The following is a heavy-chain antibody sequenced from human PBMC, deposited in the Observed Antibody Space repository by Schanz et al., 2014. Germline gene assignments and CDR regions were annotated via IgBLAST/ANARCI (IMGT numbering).Heavy chain of an antibody. CDR2: LTEGGGGT. J-gene: IGHJ4*02. Sequence: EVQLLESGGGLAQPGGSLRLACAASGFNFNTYAMSWVRQAPGKGLEWVSGLTEGGGGTYYTDAVKGRFTISRDSSMNTLYLQMNSLRADDTAVYYCAKSKSQLPLFDYWGQGTLVAVSS. CDR1: GFNFNTYA. CDR3: AKSKSQLPLFDY. V-gene: IGHV3-23*01. D-gene: IGHD2-21*01.